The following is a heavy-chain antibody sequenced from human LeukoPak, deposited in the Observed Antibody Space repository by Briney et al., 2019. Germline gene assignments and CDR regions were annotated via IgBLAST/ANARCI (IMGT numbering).Heavy chain of an antibody. V-gene: IGHV3-21*01. CDR3: ARLIAVAGVDAFDI. CDR2: ISSSSSYI. J-gene: IGHJ3*02. CDR1: GFTFSSYS. D-gene: IGHD6-19*01. Sequence: GGSLRLSCAASGFTFSSYSMNWVRQAPGKGLEWVSSISSSSSYIYYADSVKGRFTISRDNAKNSLYLQMNSLRAEDTAVYYCARLIAVAGVDAFDIWGQGTMVTVSS.